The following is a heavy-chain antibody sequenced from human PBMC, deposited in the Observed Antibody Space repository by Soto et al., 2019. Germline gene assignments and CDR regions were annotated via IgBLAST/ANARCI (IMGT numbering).Heavy chain of an antibody. CDR3: ARITTSRYGSTGYSYFLTFDP. D-gene: IGHD3-22*01. CDR1: GFSLSTSGMC. V-gene: IGHV2-70*01. J-gene: IGHJ5*02. Sequence: SGPTLVNPTPTLTLTCTFSGFSLSTSGMCVSWIRQPPGKALEWLALIDWDDDKYYSTSLKTRLTISKDTSKNQVVLTMTNIDPVDTATYYCARITTSRYGSTGYSYFLTFDPRGQGTLVTVYS. CDR2: IDWDDDK.